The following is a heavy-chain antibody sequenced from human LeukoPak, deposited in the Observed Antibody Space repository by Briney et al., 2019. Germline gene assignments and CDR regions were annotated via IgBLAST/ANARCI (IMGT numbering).Heavy chain of an antibody. D-gene: IGHD3-22*01. CDR3: ARERGYYDSSGYYSDI. CDR1: GGTFCSYA. Sequence: SVKVSCKASGGTFCSYAISWLRQAPGQGLEWMGRIIPILGIANYAQKFQGRVTITADKSTSTAYMELSSLRSEDTAVYYCARERGYYDSSGYYSDIWGQGTMVTVSS. J-gene: IGHJ3*02. CDR2: IIPILGIA. V-gene: IGHV1-69*04.